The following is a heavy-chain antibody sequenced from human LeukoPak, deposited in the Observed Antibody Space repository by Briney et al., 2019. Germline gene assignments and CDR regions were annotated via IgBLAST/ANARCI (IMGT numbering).Heavy chain of an antibody. CDR3: ARPNYYYDISGYWPPWAFDH. V-gene: IGHV3-7*01. D-gene: IGHD3-22*01. J-gene: IGHJ4*02. Sequence: GGSLRLPCAVSGFTFNNYWMNWVRQAPGKGLEWVANIKQDGSEKYYVDSVKGRFTISRDNAKNSLYLQMNSLRAEDTAVYYCARPNYYYDISGYWPPWAFDHWGQGTLVSVSS. CDR1: GFTFNNYW. CDR2: IKQDGSEK.